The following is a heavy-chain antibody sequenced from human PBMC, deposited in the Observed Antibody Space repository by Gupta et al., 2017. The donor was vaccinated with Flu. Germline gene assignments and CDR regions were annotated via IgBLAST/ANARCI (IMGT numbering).Heavy chain of an antibody. V-gene: IGHV4-38-2*02. D-gene: IGHD3-10*01. CDR1: TSGYY. J-gene: IGHJ4*02. CDR2: IYHSGST. CDR3: ARDHRFSYYGSGSYYSFDY. Sequence: TSGYYWGWIRQPPGKGLEWIGSIYHSGSTYYNPSLKSRVTISVDTSKNQFSLKLSSVTAADTAVYYCARDHRFSYYGSGSYYSFDYWCQGTLVTVSS.